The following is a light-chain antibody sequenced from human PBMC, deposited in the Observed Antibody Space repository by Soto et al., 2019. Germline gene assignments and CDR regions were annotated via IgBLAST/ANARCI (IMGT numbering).Light chain of an antibody. CDR2: KAT. Sequence: DIQMTQSPSTLSASVGDGVTITCRASQIIGSWLAWYQQKPGKAPKLLIYKATNLQSGVPSRFSGSGSGTDFSLTIISLQTEDSATYFCQQYHDFQYTFGPGTKLEI. CDR1: QIIGSW. V-gene: IGKV1-5*03. CDR3: QQYHDFQYT. J-gene: IGKJ2*01.